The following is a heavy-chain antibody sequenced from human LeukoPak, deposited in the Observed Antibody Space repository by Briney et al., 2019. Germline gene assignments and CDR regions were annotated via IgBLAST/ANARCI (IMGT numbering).Heavy chain of an antibody. Sequence: SETLSLTCAVYGGSFSGYYWSWIRQPPGKGLEWIGEINHSGSTNYNPSLKSRVTISVDTSKNQFSLKLSSVTAADTAVYYCARHAPYYYGSGSYSSYFDYWGQGTLVTVSS. D-gene: IGHD3-10*01. J-gene: IGHJ4*02. CDR2: INHSGST. V-gene: IGHV4-34*01. CDR3: ARHAPYYYGSGSYSSYFDY. CDR1: GGSFSGYY.